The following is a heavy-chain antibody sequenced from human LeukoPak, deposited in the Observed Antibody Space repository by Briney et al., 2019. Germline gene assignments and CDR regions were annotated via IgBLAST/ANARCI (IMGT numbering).Heavy chain of an antibody. D-gene: IGHD4-17*01. Sequence: SETLSLTCTVSGGSISSGGYYWSWIRQHPGKGLEWIGYIYYSGSTYYNPSLKGRVTISVDTSKNQFSLKLSSVTAADTAVYYCARFPSYGDSNFDYWGQGTLVTVSS. CDR1: GGSISSGGYY. CDR3: ARFPSYGDSNFDY. CDR2: IYYSGST. V-gene: IGHV4-31*03. J-gene: IGHJ4*02.